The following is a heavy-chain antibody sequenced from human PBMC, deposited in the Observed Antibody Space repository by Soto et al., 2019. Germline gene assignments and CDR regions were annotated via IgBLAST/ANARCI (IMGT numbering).Heavy chain of an antibody. CDR3: AKDLLRRANYNYGMDV. CDR1: GFTFSTYG. V-gene: IGHV3-30*18. J-gene: IGHJ6*02. CDR2: ISYDGSHK. Sequence: QVQLVESGGGVVQPGRSLRLSCAASGFTFSTYGMHCVRQAPGKGLEWVAVISYDGSHKYFADSVKARFTISRYNSKNTLYLHMNILRTENKVVYYCAKDLLRRANYNYGMDVWGQGTTVTVS.